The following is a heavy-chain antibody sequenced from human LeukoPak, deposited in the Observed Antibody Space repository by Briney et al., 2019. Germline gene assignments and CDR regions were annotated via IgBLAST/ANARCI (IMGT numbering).Heavy chain of an antibody. CDR2: INLNSGGT. D-gene: IGHD3-16*01. J-gene: IGHJ4*02. CDR1: GFTFTDFY. Sequence: ASVKVSCKAYGFTFTDFYMHWVRQAPGQGLEWMGWINLNSGGTNYAQKFQGRVTMTRDTSISTAYMELSRLRSDDTAVYYCARDVPGGGIDYWGQGTLVTVSS. CDR3: ARDVPGGGIDY. V-gene: IGHV1-2*02.